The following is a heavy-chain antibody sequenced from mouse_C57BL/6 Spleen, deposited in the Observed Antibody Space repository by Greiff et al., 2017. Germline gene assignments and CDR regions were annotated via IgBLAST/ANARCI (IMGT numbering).Heavy chain of an antibody. CDR1: GYSITSGYY. CDR3: ARRDYGNFYFDY. Sequence: VQLKESGPGLVKPSQSLSLTCSVTGYSITSGYYWNWIRQFPGNKLEWMGYISYDGSNNYNPSLKNRISITRDTSKNQFFLKLNSVTTEDTATYYGARRDYGNFYFDYWGQGTTLTVSS. CDR2: ISYDGSN. J-gene: IGHJ2*01. V-gene: IGHV3-6*01. D-gene: IGHD2-1*01.